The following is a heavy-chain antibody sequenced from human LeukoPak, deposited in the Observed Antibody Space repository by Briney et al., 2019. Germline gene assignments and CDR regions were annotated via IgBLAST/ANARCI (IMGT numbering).Heavy chain of an antibody. V-gene: IGHV3-21*01. CDR3: ARGLRYCSSTSCYHDY. J-gene: IGHJ4*02. CDR1: GFTFSSYS. D-gene: IGHD2-2*01. CDR2: ISSSSSYI. Sequence: PGGSLRLSCAASGFTFSSYSMNWVRQAPGKGLEWVSSISSSSSYIYYADSVKGRFTISRDNAKNSLYLQMNSLRAEDTAVYYCARGLRYCSSTSCYHDYWGQGTLVTVSS.